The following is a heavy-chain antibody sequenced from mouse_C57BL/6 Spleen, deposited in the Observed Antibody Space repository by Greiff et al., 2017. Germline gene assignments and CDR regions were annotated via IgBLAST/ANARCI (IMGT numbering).Heavy chain of an antibody. CDR1: GYTFTSYW. V-gene: IGHV1-69*01. CDR2: IDPSDSYT. Sequence: QVQLQQPGAELVMPGASVKLSCKASGYTFTSYWMHWVKQRPGQGLEWIGEIDPSDSYTNYNQKFKGKSTLTVDKSSSTAYMQLSSLTSEDSAVYYCARRSYGNYQYYFDYWGQGTTLTVSS. D-gene: IGHD2-1*01. CDR3: ARRSYGNYQYYFDY. J-gene: IGHJ2*01.